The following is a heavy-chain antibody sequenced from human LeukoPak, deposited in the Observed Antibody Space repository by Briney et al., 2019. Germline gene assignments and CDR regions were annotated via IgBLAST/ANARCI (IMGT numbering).Heavy chain of an antibody. D-gene: IGHD3-10*01. J-gene: IGHJ3*02. CDR2: VGHSGTT. CDR3: ARELISSRAAFDT. Sequence: PSETLSLTCAVYGGSLSDYLWSWIRQPPGQGLEWIGEVGHSGTTNYNPSLKNRFTISVDTSKNQFSLKLTSVTAADTAVYYCARELISSRAAFDTWGQGTVVTVSS. CDR1: GGSLSDYL. V-gene: IGHV4-34*01.